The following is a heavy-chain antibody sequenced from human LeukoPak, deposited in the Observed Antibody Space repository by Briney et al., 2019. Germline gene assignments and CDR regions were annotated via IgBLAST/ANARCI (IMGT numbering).Heavy chain of an antibody. CDR3: ARTAPAAIYWFDP. D-gene: IGHD2-2*02. CDR2: IKSKSDGGTI. V-gene: IGHV3-15*01. J-gene: IGHJ5*02. Sequence: GGSLRLSCVGSGFTFSDAWMSWVRQAPGKGLEWVGRIKSKSDGGTIDYAAPVKGRFTISRDDSRNTLYLQMNSLRAEDTAVYYCARTAPAAIYWFDPWGQGTLVTVSS. CDR1: GFTFSDAW.